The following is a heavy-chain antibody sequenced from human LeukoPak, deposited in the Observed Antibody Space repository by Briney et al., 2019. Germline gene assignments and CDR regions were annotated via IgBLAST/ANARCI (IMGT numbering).Heavy chain of an antibody. CDR1: GSTFTSSA. J-gene: IGHJ5*02. CDR3: AAEELERRFSLDP. CDR2: IVVGSGNT. Sequence: ASVTVSCKASGSTFTSSAMQWVRQARGQRPEWIGWIVVGSGNTNYAQKFQERVTITRDMSTSTAYMELSSLRSEDTAVYYCAAEELERRFSLDPWGQGTLVTVSS. D-gene: IGHD1-1*01. V-gene: IGHV1-58*02.